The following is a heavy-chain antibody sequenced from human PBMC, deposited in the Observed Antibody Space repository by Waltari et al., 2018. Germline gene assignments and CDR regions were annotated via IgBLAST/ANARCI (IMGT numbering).Heavy chain of an antibody. CDR1: GYSFTSYW. V-gene: IGHV5-51*01. CDR2: IYPGDSDT. D-gene: IGHD3-10*01. J-gene: IGHJ4*02. Sequence: EVQLVQSGAEVKKPGESLKISCKGSGYSFTSYWIGWVRQMPGKGLEWMGIIYPGDSDTRYSPSFQGQVTSSADKSISTAYLQWSSLKASDTAMYYCARGPEGYYGSGSYSPVDYWGQGTLVTVSS. CDR3: ARGPEGYYGSGSYSPVDY.